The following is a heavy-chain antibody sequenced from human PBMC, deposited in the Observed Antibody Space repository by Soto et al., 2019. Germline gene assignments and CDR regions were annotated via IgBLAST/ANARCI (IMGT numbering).Heavy chain of an antibody. CDR1: GGSISSGGYH. CDR2: IYYRGIT. CDR3: ARLDV. V-gene: IGHV4-31*03. J-gene: IGHJ6*02. Sequence: QVQLQESGPGLVKPSQTLSLTCTVSGGSISSGGYHWSWIRQHPGKGLEWIGYIYYRGITYYNPSLKSRVTISVDTSKNQFSLKLSSVTAADTAVYYCARLDVWGQGTTVTVSS.